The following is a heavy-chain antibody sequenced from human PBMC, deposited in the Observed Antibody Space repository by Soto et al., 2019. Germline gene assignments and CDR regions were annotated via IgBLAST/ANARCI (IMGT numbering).Heavy chain of an antibody. D-gene: IGHD2-15*01. J-gene: IGHJ4*02. V-gene: IGHV3-48*01. CDR1: GFTFSSYS. Sequence: EVQLVESGGGLVQPGGSLRLSCAASGFTFSSYSMNWVRQAPGEGLEWVSYISSSSSTMYYADSVRGRFTISRDNAKNSLDLQMNSLRAEDTAVYYCARPKYCSGGSCYSDYWGQGTLVTVSS. CDR3: ARPKYCSGGSCYSDY. CDR2: ISSSSSTM.